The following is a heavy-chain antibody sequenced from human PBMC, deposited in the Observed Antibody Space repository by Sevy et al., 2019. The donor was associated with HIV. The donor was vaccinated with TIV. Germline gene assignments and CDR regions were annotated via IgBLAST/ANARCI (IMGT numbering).Heavy chain of an antibody. CDR3: ATHAGIAAAGRVFDY. V-gene: IGHV3-72*01. D-gene: IGHD6-13*01. CDR2: IRNKADSYTT. CDR1: GFTFSDHY. J-gene: IGHJ4*02. Sequence: GGSLRLSCAASGFTFSDHYMEWVRQAPGKGLEWVGRIRNKADSYTTEYAASVKGRFTISRDDSKNSLYRLMNSLKTEDTAMYYCATHAGIAAAGRVFDYWGQGTLVTVSS.